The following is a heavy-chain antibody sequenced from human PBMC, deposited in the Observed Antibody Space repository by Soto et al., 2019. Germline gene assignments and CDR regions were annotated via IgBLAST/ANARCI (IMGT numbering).Heavy chain of an antibody. CDR1: GYTFTSYG. Sequence: QVQLVQSGGEVRKPGASVTVSCKASGYTFTSYGISLVRQAPGQGLEWMGLISGYNGKTNYAQKVQDRVTMTTDTSTSTVYLELRSLRFDDTAVYYCAREGDVPYYYYGMDVWGQGTTVTVSS. CDR3: AREGDVPYYYYGMDV. J-gene: IGHJ6*02. CDR2: ISGYNGKT. D-gene: IGHD2-21*02. V-gene: IGHV1-18*01.